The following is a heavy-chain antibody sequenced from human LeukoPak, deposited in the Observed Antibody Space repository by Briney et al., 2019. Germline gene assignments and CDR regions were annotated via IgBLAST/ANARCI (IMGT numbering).Heavy chain of an antibody. CDR1: GFTFSSYG. J-gene: IGHJ4*02. CDR3: ARYYSSGYDLGRRFDY. CDR2: IWYDGSNK. D-gene: IGHD5-12*01. Sequence: PGGSLRLSCAASGFTFSSYGMHWVRQAPGKGLEWVAVIWYDGSNKYYADSVKGRFTISRDNSKNTLYLQMNSLRAEDTAVYYCARYYSSGYDLGRRFDYWGQGTLVTVSS. V-gene: IGHV3-33*01.